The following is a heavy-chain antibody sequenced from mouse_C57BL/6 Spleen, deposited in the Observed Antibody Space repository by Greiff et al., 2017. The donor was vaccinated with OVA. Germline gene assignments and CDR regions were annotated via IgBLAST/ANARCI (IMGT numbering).Heavy chain of an antibody. CDR3: ARRNYGYFDY. D-gene: IGHD1-1*01. CDR2: INYDGSST. J-gene: IGHJ2*01. V-gene: IGHV5-16*01. Sequence: EVKLVESEGGLVQPGSSMKLSCTASGFTFSDYYMAWVRQVPEKGLEWVANINYDGSSTYYLDSLKSRFIISGDNAKNILYLQMSSLKSEDTATYYCARRNYGYFDYWGQGTTLTVSS. CDR1: GFTFSDYY.